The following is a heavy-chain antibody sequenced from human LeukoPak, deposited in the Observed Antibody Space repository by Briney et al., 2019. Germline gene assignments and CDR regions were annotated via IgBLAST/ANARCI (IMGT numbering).Heavy chain of an antibody. CDR2: INTDGSTT. CDR1: GFTFSTHW. J-gene: IGHJ4*02. D-gene: IGHD4-23*01. V-gene: IGHV3-74*01. CDR3: ARDLRHPVGGTSY. Sequence: GGSLRLSCAASGFTFSTHWFHWVRQAPGKGLVWVSRINTDGSTTNYADSVKGRFTISRDNAKTSLYLQMNSLRAEDTAVYYCARDLRHPVGGTSYWGQGTLVTVSS.